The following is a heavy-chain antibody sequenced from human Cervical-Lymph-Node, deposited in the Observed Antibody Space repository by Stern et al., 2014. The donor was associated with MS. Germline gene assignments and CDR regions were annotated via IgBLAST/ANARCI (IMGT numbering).Heavy chain of an antibody. CDR2: IKTVNGNR. Sequence: QVQLVESGAEVKKPGASVKLSCKASGYTFTRHGIHWVRQAPGQRLEWMGWIKTVNGNRKHSQKFQGRVSITSDTSASTAHMELTGLTFEDTAVYHCARDFYGSGSYDDAFDIWGQGTKVTVSS. D-gene: IGHD3-10*01. CDR1: GYTFTRHG. J-gene: IGHJ3*02. V-gene: IGHV1-3*04. CDR3: ARDFYGSGSYDDAFDI.